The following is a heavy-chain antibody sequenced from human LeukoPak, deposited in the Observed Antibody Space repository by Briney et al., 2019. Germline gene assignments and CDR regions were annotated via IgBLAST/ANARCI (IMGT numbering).Heavy chain of an antibody. J-gene: IGHJ4*02. Sequence: GGSLRLSCAASGFTFSSYEMSWVRQAPGKGLEWVSYISSSGITIYYADSVKGRFTISRDNAKNSLYLQMNSLRAEDTAVYYCASLTTNRVFDYWGQGTLVTVSS. CDR1: GFTFSSYE. CDR2: ISSSGITI. V-gene: IGHV3-48*03. D-gene: IGHD3-9*01. CDR3: ASLTTNRVFDY.